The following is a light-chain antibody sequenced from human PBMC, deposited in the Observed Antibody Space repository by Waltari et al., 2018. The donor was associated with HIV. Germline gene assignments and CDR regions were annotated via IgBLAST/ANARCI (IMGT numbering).Light chain of an antibody. CDR1: CPDLGSSS. V-gene: IGLV1-51*01. CDR2: DTY. Sequence: QSVLTQPPSVSAAPGQKVTISCSGSCPDLGSSSVSWFQQFPGPAPRRLIFDTYKRPSGIPDRFSASKSGTSATLDITGLQTGDEADYYCATWDNSLSIGVFGGGTKLTVL. J-gene: IGLJ3*02. CDR3: ATWDNSLSIGV.